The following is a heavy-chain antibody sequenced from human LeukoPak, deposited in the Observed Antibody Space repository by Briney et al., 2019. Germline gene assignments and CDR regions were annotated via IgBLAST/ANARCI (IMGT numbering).Heavy chain of an antibody. V-gene: IGHV4-30-4*07. J-gene: IGHJ4*02. CDR3: ASDYYDSSGYYRDY. D-gene: IGHD3-22*01. Sequence: SQTLSLTCDVSGGSVSSGGYCWSWIRQPQGKGLEWVGYIYNTGNTFYNPSLESRLSISIDASKNQFSMRLTSVTAADTAVYYCASDYYDSSGYYRDYWGQGTLVTVSS. CDR2: IYNTGNT. CDR1: GGSVSSGGYC.